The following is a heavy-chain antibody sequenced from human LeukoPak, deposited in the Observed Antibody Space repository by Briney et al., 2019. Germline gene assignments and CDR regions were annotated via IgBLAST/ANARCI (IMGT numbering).Heavy chain of an antibody. CDR3: AKDISIGGYADGYYYGMDV. CDR2: ISWNSRNI. D-gene: IGHD5-12*01. V-gene: IGHV3-9*01. Sequence: GGSLGLSCATSGFKFDDYAMHWVRQAPGRGLEWVSGISWNSRNIGYADSVKGRFTISRDHAKNSVYLQMTSLRPEDTAVYYCAKDISIGGYADGYYYGMDVWGQGTTVTVSS. CDR1: GFKFDDYA. J-gene: IGHJ6*02.